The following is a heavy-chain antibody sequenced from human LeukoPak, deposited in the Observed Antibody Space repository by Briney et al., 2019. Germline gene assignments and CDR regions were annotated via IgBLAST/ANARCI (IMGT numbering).Heavy chain of an antibody. CDR2: IIPILGIA. V-gene: IGHV1-69*04. J-gene: IGHJ6*02. CDR1: GGTFSSYA. CDR3: ARISGSTYYYGSGTEGYDYYYGMDV. D-gene: IGHD3-10*01. Sequence: ASVKVSCKASGGTFSSYAISWVRQAPGQGLEWMGRIIPILGIANYAQKFQGRVTITADKSTSTAYMELSSLRSEDTAVYYCARISGSTYYYGSGTEGYDYYYGMDVWGQGTTVTVSS.